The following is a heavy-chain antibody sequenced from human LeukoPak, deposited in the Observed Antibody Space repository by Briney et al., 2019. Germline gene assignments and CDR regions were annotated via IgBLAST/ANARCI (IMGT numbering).Heavy chain of an antibody. CDR1: GFTFSSYA. CDR2: ISGSGDNT. D-gene: IGHD3-22*01. J-gene: IGHJ4*02. Sequence: GGSLRLSCAASGFTFSSYAMSWVRQAPGKGLEWVSGISGSGDNTYYADSVKGRFAISRDNSKNTLYVQVNSLGTEDTAAYYCAKGSYYDSSGSFYFDYWGQGALVTVSS. V-gene: IGHV3-23*01. CDR3: AKGSYYDSSGSFYFDY.